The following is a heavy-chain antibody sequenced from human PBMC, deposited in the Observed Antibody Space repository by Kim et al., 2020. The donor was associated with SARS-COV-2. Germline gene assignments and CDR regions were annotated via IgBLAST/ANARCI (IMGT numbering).Heavy chain of an antibody. Sequence: SETLSLTCTVSGGSISSSSYYWGWIRQPPGKGLEWIGSIYYSGSTYYNPSLKSRVTISVDTSKNQFSLKLSSVTAADTAVYYCASFRIVGATAPNGYWGQGTLVTVSS. CDR1: GGSISSSSYY. CDR2: IYYSGST. V-gene: IGHV4-39*01. D-gene: IGHD1-26*01. CDR3: ASFRIVGATAPNGY. J-gene: IGHJ4*02.